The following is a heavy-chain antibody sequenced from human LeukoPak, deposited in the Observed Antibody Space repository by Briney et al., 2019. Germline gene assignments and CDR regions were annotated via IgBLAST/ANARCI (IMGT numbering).Heavy chain of an antibody. V-gene: IGHV3-11*04. Sequence: KPGRSLRLSCAASGFTFRDHYMSSIGQAPGKGLEWVSYISYNGDTITYADSVKGRFTIPSDNAKNSLYLQINSLRVEDTPAYYCLKEVRESFDPWGQGTLVTVSS. CDR3: LKEVRESFDP. J-gene: IGHJ5*02. CDR2: ISYNGDTI. CDR1: GFTFRDHY.